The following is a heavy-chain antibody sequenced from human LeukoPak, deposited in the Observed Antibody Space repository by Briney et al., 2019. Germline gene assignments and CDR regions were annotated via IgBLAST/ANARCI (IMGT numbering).Heavy chain of an antibody. CDR1: GLTSGIYA. CDR2: FSGGGDS. V-gene: IGHV3-23*01. Sequence: GGSLSLSCAASGLTSGIYAMCWVRQAPGKGLEWVSAFSGGGDSFYADSVRGRFSISADRSRNILYLQMNSLRVEDTAVYYCGKEVERHFDLRYWGQGTPVTVSS. J-gene: IGHJ4*02. D-gene: IGHD2-15*01. CDR3: GKEVERHFDLRY.